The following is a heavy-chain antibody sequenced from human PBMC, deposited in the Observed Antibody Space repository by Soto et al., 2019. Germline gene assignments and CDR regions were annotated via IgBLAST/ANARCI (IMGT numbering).Heavy chain of an antibody. CDR2: IYHSGST. CDR1: GGSISSGGYS. J-gene: IGHJ6*02. CDR3: ARMGVGYYYYYGMDV. Sequence: PSETLSLTCAVSGGSISSGGYSWSWIRQPLGKGLEWIGYIYHSGSTYYNPSLKSRVTISVDRSKNQFSLKLSSVTAADTAVYYCARMGVGYYYYYGMDVWGQGTTVTVSS. V-gene: IGHV4-30-2*01.